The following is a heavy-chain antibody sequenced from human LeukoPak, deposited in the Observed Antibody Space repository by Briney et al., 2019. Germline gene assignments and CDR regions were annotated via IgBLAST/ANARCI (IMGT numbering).Heavy chain of an antibody. V-gene: IGHV3-9*01. CDR2: ISWNSGSI. J-gene: IGHJ4*02. D-gene: IGHD3-22*01. CDR3: AKGGAYYYDPLDY. CDR1: GFTFDDYA. Sequence: PGGSLRLSCAASGFTFDDYAMHWVRHAPGKGLEWVSGISWNSGSIGYADSVKGRFTISRDNAKNSLYLQMNSLRAEDTALYYCAKGGAYYYDPLDYWGQGTLVTVSS.